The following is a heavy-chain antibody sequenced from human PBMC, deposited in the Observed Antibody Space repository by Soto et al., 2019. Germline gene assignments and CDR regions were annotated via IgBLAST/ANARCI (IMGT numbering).Heavy chain of an antibody. D-gene: IGHD6-13*01. CDR2: IIGDGTTR. Sequence: GGSLRLSCAASGFTFSSFWMHWVRRAPGKGLVWVSRIIGDGTTRDYADSVKGRFTISRDNAKNTVYLQMSSLRVEDTAVYYCGRDLHIAEADNWGQGTLVTVSS. V-gene: IGHV3-74*01. CDR1: GFTFSSFW. J-gene: IGHJ4*02. CDR3: GRDLHIAEADN.